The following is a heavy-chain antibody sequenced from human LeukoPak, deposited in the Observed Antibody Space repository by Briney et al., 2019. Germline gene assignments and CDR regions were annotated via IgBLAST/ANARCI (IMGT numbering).Heavy chain of an antibody. J-gene: IGHJ6*02. CDR3: AREGIAAAGTNYYGMDV. CDR1: GFTFSSYS. V-gene: IGHV3-21*01. CDR2: ISSSSSYI. D-gene: IGHD6-13*01. Sequence: PGGSLRLPCAASGFTFSSYSMNWVRQAPGKGLEWVSSISSSSSYIYYADSVKGRFTISRDNAKNSLYLQMNSLRAEDTAVYYCAREGIAAAGTNYYGMDVWGQGTTVTVSS.